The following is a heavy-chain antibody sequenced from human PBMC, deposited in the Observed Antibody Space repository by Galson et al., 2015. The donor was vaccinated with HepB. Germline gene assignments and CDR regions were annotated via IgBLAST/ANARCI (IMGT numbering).Heavy chain of an antibody. V-gene: IGHV3-53*01. CDR1: GFTVSSNY. Sequence: SLRLSCAASGFTVSSNYMNWVRQAPGKGPEWVSVIYSGGSTYYADTVKGRFTISRDNSKNTLYLQMNSLRAEDTAVYYCARDPSNYVAGDYWGQGTLVTVSS. J-gene: IGHJ4*02. D-gene: IGHD1-7*01. CDR2: IYSGGST. CDR3: ARDPSNYVAGDY.